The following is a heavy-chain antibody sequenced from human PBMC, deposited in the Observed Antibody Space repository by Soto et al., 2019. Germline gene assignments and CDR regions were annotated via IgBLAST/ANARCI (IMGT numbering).Heavy chain of an antibody. CDR1: GVSIANFF. CDR3: ARDRGGITVAANPLGEWFDP. Sequence: QVQLQESGPGLVKPSETLSLTCTVSGVSIANFFWSWIRQPPGKGLEWIGYMSQGGTTTYNPSLKGQATISVDTSKNQLSLKLTSVTAADTAMYYCARDRGGITVAANPLGEWFDPWGPGTLVTVSS. CDR2: MSQGGTT. D-gene: IGHD6-19*01. J-gene: IGHJ5*02. V-gene: IGHV4-59*08.